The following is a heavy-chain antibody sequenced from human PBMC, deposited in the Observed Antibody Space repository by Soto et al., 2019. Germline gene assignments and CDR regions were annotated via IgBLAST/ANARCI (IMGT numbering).Heavy chain of an antibody. CDR1: GYTFTSYY. Sequence: GASVKVSCKASGYTFTSYYMHWVRQAPGQGLEWMGIINPSGGSTSYAQKFQGRVTMTRDTSTSTVYMELSSLRSEDTAVYYCAADVGTMVRGVINPVYYYYYMDVWGKGTTVTVSS. J-gene: IGHJ6*03. CDR3: AADVGTMVRGVINPVYYYYYMDV. D-gene: IGHD3-10*01. V-gene: IGHV1-46*01. CDR2: INPSGGST.